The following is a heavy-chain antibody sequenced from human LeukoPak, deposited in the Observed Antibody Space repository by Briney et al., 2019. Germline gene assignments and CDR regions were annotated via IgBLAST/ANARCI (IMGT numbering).Heavy chain of an antibody. CDR2: VYSGGST. D-gene: IGHD5-18*01. CDR3: ARDGQLGFDY. V-gene: IGHV3-53*01. CDR1: GLTFRNLK. Sequence: GGSLRLSCAVSGLTFRNLKMNWVRQAPGKGLEWVSVVYSGGSTYYADSVKGRFTISRDNSKNTVYLQMNSLRAEDTAVYYCARDGQLGFDYWGQGTLVTVSS. J-gene: IGHJ4*02.